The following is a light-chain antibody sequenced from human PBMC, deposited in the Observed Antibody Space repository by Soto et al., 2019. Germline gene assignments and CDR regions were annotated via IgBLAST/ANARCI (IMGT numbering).Light chain of an antibody. V-gene: IGKV1-33*01. Sequence: DIQMTQSPSSLSASVGDEVTITCRASQTIMTYLNWYQQKPGKAPKLLIYDASNLETGVPPRFSGSGSGTDFTFTISSLQPEDIATYYCQQYDNLPLTFGGGTKVDIK. J-gene: IGKJ4*01. CDR1: QTIMTY. CDR3: QQYDNLPLT. CDR2: DAS.